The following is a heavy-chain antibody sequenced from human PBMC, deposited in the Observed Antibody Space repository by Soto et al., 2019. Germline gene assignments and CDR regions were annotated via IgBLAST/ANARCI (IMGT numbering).Heavy chain of an antibody. CDR2: ISGSGGST. Sequence: PGGSLRLSCAASGFTFSSYAMSWVRQAPGKGLEWVSAISGSGGSTYYADSVKGRFTISRDNSKNTLYLQMNSLRAEDTAVYYCAKDPSPLDYYDSSGYFDYWGQGTLVTVSS. J-gene: IGHJ4*02. CDR3: AKDPSPLDYYDSSGYFDY. CDR1: GFTFSSYA. V-gene: IGHV3-23*01. D-gene: IGHD3-22*01.